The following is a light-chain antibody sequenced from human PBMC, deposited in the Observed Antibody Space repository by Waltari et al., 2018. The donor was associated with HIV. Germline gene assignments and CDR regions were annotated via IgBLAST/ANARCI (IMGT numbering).Light chain of an antibody. V-gene: IGLV2-14*03. CDR1: TTDIGGYNY. CDR3: CSYTKLTTHYVL. Sequence: QSALTQPASVSGSPGKSITISCNGTTTDIGGYNYVSWYQRHPDKAPKLIIFGGSNRPPCISSRFSGSKSGNTASLTSSGLQAEDEADYYCCSYTKLTTHYVLFGGGTKLTVL. J-gene: IGLJ2*01. CDR2: GGS.